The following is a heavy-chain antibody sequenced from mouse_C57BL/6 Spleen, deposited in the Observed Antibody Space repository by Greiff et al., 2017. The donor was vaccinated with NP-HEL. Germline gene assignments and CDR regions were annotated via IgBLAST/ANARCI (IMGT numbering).Heavy chain of an antibody. CDR1: GYSITSGYY. CDR2: ISYDGRT. Sequence: DVKLQESGPGLVKPSPSLSLTCSVTGYSITSGYYWNWIRQFPGTQLEWMGYISYDGRTNYNPSLKNRISITRDTSKNPFFLKLNSVTTDDTATYYCARAEVYDGYYNYAMDYWGQGTSVTVSS. CDR3: ARAEVYDGYYNYAMDY. D-gene: IGHD2-3*01. J-gene: IGHJ4*01. V-gene: IGHV3-6*01.